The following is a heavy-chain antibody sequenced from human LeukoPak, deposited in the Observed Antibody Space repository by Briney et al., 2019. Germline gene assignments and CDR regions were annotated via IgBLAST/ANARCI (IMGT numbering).Heavy chain of an antibody. D-gene: IGHD6-13*01. CDR2: INHSGST. V-gene: IGHV4-34*01. Sequence: SETLSLTCAVYGGSFSGYYWSWIRQPPGKGLEWIGEINHSGSTNYNPSLKSRVTISVDTSKNQFSLKLSSVTAADTAVYYCARGARRASIAAAGTIDYWGQGTLVTVSS. CDR1: GGSFSGYY. CDR3: ARGARRASIAAAGTIDY. J-gene: IGHJ4*02.